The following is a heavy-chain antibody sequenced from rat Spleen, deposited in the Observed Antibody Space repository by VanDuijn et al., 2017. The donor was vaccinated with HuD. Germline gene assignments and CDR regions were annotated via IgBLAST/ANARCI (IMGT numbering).Heavy chain of an antibody. Sequence: QVQLQQSGAELVKPGSSVKISCKASGYTFTSNFIHWIKQQPGNGLEWIGWIYPGDGDTEYNQKFIGKTTLTADRSSSTAYMQLSSLTSEDSAVYLCARAMPVYKGWYFDFWGPGTMVTVSS. V-gene: IGHV1-28*01. J-gene: IGHJ1*01. D-gene: IGHD1-10*01. CDR1: GYTFTSNF. CDR2: IYPGDGDT. CDR3: ARAMPVYKGWYFDF.